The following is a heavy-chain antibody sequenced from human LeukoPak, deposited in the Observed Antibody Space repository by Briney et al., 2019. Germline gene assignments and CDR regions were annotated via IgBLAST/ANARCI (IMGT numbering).Heavy chain of an antibody. V-gene: IGHV3-21*01. J-gene: IGHJ5*02. CDR3: ARGNPYTDYDYVWGSHRLDWFDP. Sequence: GGSLRLSCAASGFTFSSYSMNWVRQAPGKGLEWVSSISSSSSYIYYADSVKGRFTISRDNAKNSLYLQMNSLRAEDTAVYYCARGNPYTDYDYVWGSHRLDWFDPWGQGTLVTVSS. CDR1: GFTFSSYS. CDR2: ISSSSSYI. D-gene: IGHD3-16*02.